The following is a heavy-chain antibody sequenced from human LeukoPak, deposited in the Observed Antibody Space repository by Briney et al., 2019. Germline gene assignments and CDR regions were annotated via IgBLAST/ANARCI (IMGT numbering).Heavy chain of an antibody. D-gene: IGHD3-22*01. J-gene: IGHJ4*02. CDR1: GYSFTSYW. CDR3: ARNTYYYDSSGYYLDY. V-gene: IGHV5-51*01. Sequence: GESLKISCKGSGYSFTSYWIGWVRQMPGKGLEWMGIIYPGDSDTRYSPSFQGQVTISADKSISTAYLQWSSLKASDTAMYYCARNTYYYDSSGYYLDYWGQGTLVIVSS. CDR2: IYPGDSDT.